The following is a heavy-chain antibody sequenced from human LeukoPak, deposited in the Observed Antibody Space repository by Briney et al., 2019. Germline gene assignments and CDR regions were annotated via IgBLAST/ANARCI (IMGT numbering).Heavy chain of an antibody. CDR2: INPSGGRT. CDR3: ARSDHFEVAAKRDWYFDL. D-gene: IGHD2-15*01. Sequence: ASVKVSCKASGYTFTSYYMHWVREAPGQGLEWRGIINPSGGRTRYEQKYQGRVTMTRDMSTSTVYMELSSLRSEDTAVYYCARSDHFEVAAKRDWYFDLWGRGTLVTVSS. CDR1: GYTFTSYY. J-gene: IGHJ2*01. V-gene: IGHV1-46*01.